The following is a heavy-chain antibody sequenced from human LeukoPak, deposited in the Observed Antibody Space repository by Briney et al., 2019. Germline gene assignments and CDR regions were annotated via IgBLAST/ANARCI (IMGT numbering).Heavy chain of an antibody. CDR1: GFTFSDHI. CDR2: VSGSGSTV. J-gene: IGHJ4*02. CDR3: VRQFAS. Sequence: GGSLRLSCAASGFTFSDHIMNWVRQLPGKRLEWVAYVSGSGSTVHYADSVKGRFTISRDNGKSSLYLQMNSLRVEDTALYYCVRQFASWGQGTLVTVSS. V-gene: IGHV3-48*01.